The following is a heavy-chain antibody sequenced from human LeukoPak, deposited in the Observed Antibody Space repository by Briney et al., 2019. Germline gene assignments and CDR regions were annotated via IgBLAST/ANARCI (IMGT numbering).Heavy chain of an antibody. CDR1: GGSISSYY. Sequence: SETLSLTCTVSGGSISSYYWSWIRQPPGKGLEWIGYIYYSGSTNYNPSLKSRVTISVDTSKNQFSLKLGSVTAADTPVYYCARHLPTYYSSGMAVWGQGTTVTVSS. J-gene: IGHJ6*02. CDR3: ARHLPTYYSSGMAV. V-gene: IGHV4-59*08. CDR2: IYYSGST.